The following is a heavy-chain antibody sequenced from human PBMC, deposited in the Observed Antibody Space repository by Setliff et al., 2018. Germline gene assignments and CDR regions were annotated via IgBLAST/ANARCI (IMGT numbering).Heavy chain of an antibody. CDR3: VKDRVPDGVWDFDF. V-gene: IGHV3-23*01. J-gene: IGHJ4*02. CDR1: GYSFTNNW. CDR2: IYHNGGGI. Sequence: GESLKISCQGSGYSFTNNWIAWVRQMPGKGLEWVAGIYHNGGGIFYADSVKGRFTISRDNSRNTLYLQMNSLRVEDTALYYCVKDRVPDGVWDFDFWGQGTLVTVSS. D-gene: IGHD4-17*01.